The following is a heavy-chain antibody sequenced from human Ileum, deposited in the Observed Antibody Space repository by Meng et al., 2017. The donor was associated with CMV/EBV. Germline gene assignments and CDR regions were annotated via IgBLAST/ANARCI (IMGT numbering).Heavy chain of an antibody. Sequence: VHLGESGGAFIQPGGSRRLSCAASGFTVSSNYMSWVRQAPGKGLEWVSHIYADGSTYYADSVKARFTISRDNPKNTLYLQMNTLRAEDTAVVYCARTVGYTYGLGNWGQGTLVTVSS. D-gene: IGHD5-18*01. V-gene: IGHV3-53*01. CDR1: GFTVSSNY. CDR3: ARTVGYTYGLGN. CDR2: IYADGST. J-gene: IGHJ4*02.